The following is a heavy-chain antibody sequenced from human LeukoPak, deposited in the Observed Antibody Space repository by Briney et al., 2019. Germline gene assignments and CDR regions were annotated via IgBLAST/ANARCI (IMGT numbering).Heavy chain of an antibody. CDR3: AKSMVRGVISGFDC. Sequence: GGSLRLSCAASGFTFSSYAMSWVRQAPGKGLEWVSSIGGGGDSTFYADSVKGRFTIPRDNSKNTLYLQMNSLRAEDTAVYYCAKSMVRGVISGFDCWGQGTLVTVSS. V-gene: IGHV3-23*01. J-gene: IGHJ4*02. CDR1: GFTFSSYA. CDR2: IGGGGDST. D-gene: IGHD3-10*01.